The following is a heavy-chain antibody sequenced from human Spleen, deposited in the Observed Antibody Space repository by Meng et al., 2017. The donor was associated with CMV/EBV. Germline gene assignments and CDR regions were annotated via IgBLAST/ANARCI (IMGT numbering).Heavy chain of an antibody. CDR2: INSDGSCT. CDR3: ARGIAAADSDY. V-gene: IGHV3-74*01. Sequence: GESLKISCAASGFTFCSCWMHWVRQAPGKGLLWVSRINSDGSCTNSADSLKGRFTISRDNAKNTLYLQMNSLRAEDTAVYYCARGIAAADSDYWGQGTLVTVSS. J-gene: IGHJ4*02. D-gene: IGHD6-13*01. CDR1: GFTFCSCW.